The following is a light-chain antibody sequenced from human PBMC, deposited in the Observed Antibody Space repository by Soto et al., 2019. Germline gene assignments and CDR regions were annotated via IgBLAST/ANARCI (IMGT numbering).Light chain of an antibody. Sequence: DIVMTQSPATLSVSPGESATLSCRASQSVSSNLAWYQQKPGQAPRLLIYGASTRATGIPARFSGSGSGTEFTLTISSLQSEDVSVYYCQQYNNWPPLTFGGGTKVEIK. CDR1: QSVSSN. V-gene: IGKV3-15*01. J-gene: IGKJ4*01. CDR3: QQYNNWPPLT. CDR2: GAS.